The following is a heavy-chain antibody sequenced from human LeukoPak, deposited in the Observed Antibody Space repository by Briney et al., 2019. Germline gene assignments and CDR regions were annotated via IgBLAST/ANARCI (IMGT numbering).Heavy chain of an antibody. D-gene: IGHD2-21*02. Sequence: GASVKVSCKASGYTFTSYGISWVRQAPGQGLEWMGWISAYNGNTNYAQKLQGRVTMTTDTSTNTAYMELRSLRSDDTAVYYCARALNCGGDCPSGYWGQGTLVTVSS. CDR2: ISAYNGNT. J-gene: IGHJ4*02. CDR3: ARALNCGGDCPSGY. V-gene: IGHV1-18*01. CDR1: GYTFTSYG.